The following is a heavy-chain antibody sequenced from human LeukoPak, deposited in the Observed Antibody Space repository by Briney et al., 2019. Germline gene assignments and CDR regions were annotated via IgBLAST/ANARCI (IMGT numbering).Heavy chain of an antibody. V-gene: IGHV4-34*01. J-gene: IGHJ5*02. Sequence: PSETLSLTCAVYGGSFSGYYWSWIRQPPGKGLEWIGEINHSGSTNYNPSLKSRVTISVDTSKNQFSLKLSSVTAADTAVYYCARMSTWIDPWGQGTLVTVSS. CDR1: GGSFSGYY. CDR2: INHSGST. CDR3: ARMSTWIDP.